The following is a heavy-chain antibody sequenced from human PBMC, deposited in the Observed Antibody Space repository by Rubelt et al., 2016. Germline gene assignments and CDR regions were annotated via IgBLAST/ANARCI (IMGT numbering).Heavy chain of an antibody. Sequence: QITLKESGPTLVKPTQTLTLTCTFSGFSLSTSGVGVGWIRQPPGTALEWLALIYWNDDKRYSPSLRSRLTITKDTSKNQVVLTMTNMDPVDTATYYCAHSREAQIAAAGTLIDYWGQGTLVTVSS. V-gene: IGHV2-5*01. CDR1: GFSLSTSGVG. CDR2: IYWNDDK. J-gene: IGHJ4*02. CDR3: AHSREAQIAAAGTLIDY. D-gene: IGHD6-13*01.